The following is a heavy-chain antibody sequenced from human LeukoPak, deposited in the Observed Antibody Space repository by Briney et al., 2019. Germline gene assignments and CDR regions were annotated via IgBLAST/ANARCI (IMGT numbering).Heavy chain of an antibody. Sequence: ASVKVSCKASGYTFTGYYMHWVRQAPGQGLEWMGWINPNSGGTNCAQKFQGRVTMTRDTSISTAYMELSRLRSDDTAVYYCARAHRSCSGGSCYFFHYWGQGTLVTVSS. CDR2: INPNSGGT. J-gene: IGHJ4*02. V-gene: IGHV1-2*02. CDR3: ARAHRSCSGGSCYFFHY. CDR1: GYTFTGYY. D-gene: IGHD2-15*01.